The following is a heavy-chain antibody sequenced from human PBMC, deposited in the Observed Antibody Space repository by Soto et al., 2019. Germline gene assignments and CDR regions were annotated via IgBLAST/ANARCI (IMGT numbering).Heavy chain of an antibody. D-gene: IGHD3-22*01. J-gene: IGHJ4*02. CDR1: GGSLSSYY. CDR2: IYYSGST. Sequence: PSETLSLTCNVSGGSLSSYYWSWIRQPPGKRLEWIGYIYYSGSTNYNPSLKSRVTMSVDTSKNQVSLKMTSVTAADTAVYYCARESSYYHDSSGPFDYWGQGTLVTVSS. CDR3: ARESSYYHDSSGPFDY. V-gene: IGHV4-59*01.